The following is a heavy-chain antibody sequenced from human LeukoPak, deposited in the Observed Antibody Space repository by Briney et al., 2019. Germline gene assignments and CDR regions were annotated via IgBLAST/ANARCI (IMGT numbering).Heavy chain of an antibody. Sequence: PGVSLRLSCAASGFTFSIYAMSWVRQAPGKGREGVSGISDSGGSTFYAYSVEGRFTITRDNSKNTLYLQMTSLTAEDTAEYYCAKGASEYILWWFDPWGQGTLVTVSS. V-gene: IGHV3-23*01. CDR1: GFTFSIYA. CDR3: AKGASEYILWWFDP. J-gene: IGHJ5*02. CDR2: ISDSGGST. D-gene: IGHD2/OR15-2a*01.